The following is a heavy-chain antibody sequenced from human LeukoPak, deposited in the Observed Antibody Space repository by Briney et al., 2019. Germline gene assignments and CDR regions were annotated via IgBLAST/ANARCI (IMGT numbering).Heavy chain of an antibody. Sequence: PGGSLRLSCAASGFTFNTYSMNWVRQAPGKGLEWVSSISSSSSYIYYADSVKGRFTISRDNAKNSLYLQMNSLRAEDTAVYYCARDGSSGWYLEEAFDYWGQGTLVTVSS. CDR1: GFTFNTYS. CDR3: ARDGSSGWYLEEAFDY. V-gene: IGHV3-21*01. CDR2: ISSSSSYI. D-gene: IGHD6-19*01. J-gene: IGHJ4*02.